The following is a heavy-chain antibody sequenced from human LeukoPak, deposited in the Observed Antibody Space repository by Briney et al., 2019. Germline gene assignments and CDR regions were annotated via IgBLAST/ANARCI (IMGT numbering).Heavy chain of an antibody. Sequence: PSRSLRLSCAASGFTFDDYAMHWVRQAPGKGLEWVSGISWNSGSIGYADSVKGRFTISRDNAKISLYLQMSSLRAEDTALYYCAKEPFDYWGQGTLVTVSS. CDR1: GFTFDDYA. CDR3: AKEPFDY. J-gene: IGHJ4*02. CDR2: ISWNSGSI. V-gene: IGHV3-9*01.